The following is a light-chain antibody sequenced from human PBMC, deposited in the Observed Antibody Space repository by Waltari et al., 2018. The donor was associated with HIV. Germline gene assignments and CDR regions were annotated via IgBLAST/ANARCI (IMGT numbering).Light chain of an antibody. Sequence: QAVLTQPASLSASPGASASLTCTLRSGINVGTYRIYWYQQKPGSPPQYLLRYKSDSDKRQGYGVPSRCYGSKDASANAGILLISGLQSEDEADYYCMIWHSSAWVFGGGTKLTVL. CDR1: SGINVGTYR. CDR2: YKSDSDK. J-gene: IGLJ3*02. CDR3: MIWHSSAWV. V-gene: IGLV5-45*01.